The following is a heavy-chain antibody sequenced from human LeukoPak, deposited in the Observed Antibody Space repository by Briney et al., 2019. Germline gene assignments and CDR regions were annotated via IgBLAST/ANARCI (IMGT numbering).Heavy chain of an antibody. J-gene: IGHJ4*02. CDR3: AKDKRRWLQPHYFDY. CDR2: ISGSGGST. CDR1: GFTFSSYA. D-gene: IGHD5-24*01. Sequence: PGGSLRLSCAASGFTFSSYAMSWVRQAPGKGLEWVSAISGSGGSTYYADSVKGRFTISRDNSKSTLYLQMNSLRAEDTAVYYCAKDKRRWLQPHYFDYWGQGTLVTVSS. V-gene: IGHV3-23*01.